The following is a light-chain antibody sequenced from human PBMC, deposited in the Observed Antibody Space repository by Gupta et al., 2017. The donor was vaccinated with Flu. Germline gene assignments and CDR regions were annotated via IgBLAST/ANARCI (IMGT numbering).Light chain of an antibody. CDR3: SSYSSSSTLYV. Sequence: QSALTQPASVSGSPGQSITISCTGTSSDVGGYNYVSWYQQHPGKAPNLIIYEVSNRPSGVSNRFSGSKSDNTASLTISGLQAEDEADYYCSSYSSSSTLYVFGTGTKVTVL. CDR1: SSDVGGYNY. CDR2: EVS. J-gene: IGLJ1*01. V-gene: IGLV2-14*01.